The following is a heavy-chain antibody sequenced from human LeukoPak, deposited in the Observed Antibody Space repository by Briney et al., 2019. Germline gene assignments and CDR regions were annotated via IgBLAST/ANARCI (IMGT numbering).Heavy chain of an antibody. CDR2: IYYTGST. D-gene: IGHD6-19*01. V-gene: IGHV4-39*01. J-gene: IGHJ4*02. CDR3: ARATGYSSGWYKGYFDY. CDR1: GGSISSISYY. Sequence: SETLSLTCTISGGSISSISYYWGWIRQPPGKGLEWIGSIYYTGSTYYNPSLKSRVTVSVDTPKNQFSLNLRSVTAADTAVYYCARATGYSSGWYKGYFDYWGQGTLVTVSS.